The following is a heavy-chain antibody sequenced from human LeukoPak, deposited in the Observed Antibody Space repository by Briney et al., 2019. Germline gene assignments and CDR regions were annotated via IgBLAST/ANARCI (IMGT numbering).Heavy chain of an antibody. Sequence: GGSLRLSCAASGFAFRSYGMTWVRQAPGRGLEWVATLSGSGAGTYYSDSVQGRFTISRDNSKRTLFLQMNSLRAEDTAFYYCAKAELGVDTFFDYWGQGTLVTVSS. V-gene: IGHV3-23*01. D-gene: IGHD3-3*01. CDR1: GFAFRSYG. CDR2: LSGSGAGT. CDR3: AKAELGVDTFFDY. J-gene: IGHJ4*02.